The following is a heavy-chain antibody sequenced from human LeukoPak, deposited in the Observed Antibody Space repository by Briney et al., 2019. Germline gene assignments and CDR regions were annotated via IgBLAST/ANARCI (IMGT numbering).Heavy chain of an antibody. D-gene: IGHD1-26*01. CDR1: GDSISSGTYY. Sequence: PSETLSLTCTASGDSISSGTYYWTWIRQPAGKGLEWIGRIYSSGSTNYNPSLKSRVTISVDTSRNQFSLKLSSVTAADTAVYYCARSRSESSTLYYYYYYMDVWGKGTTVTVSS. J-gene: IGHJ6*03. CDR3: ARSRSESSTLYYYYYYMDV. V-gene: IGHV4-61*02. CDR2: IYSSGST.